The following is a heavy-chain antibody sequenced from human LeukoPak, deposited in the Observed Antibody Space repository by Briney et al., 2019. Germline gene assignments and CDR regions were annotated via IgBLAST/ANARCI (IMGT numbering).Heavy chain of an antibody. J-gene: IGHJ4*02. CDR1: GFTFSSYS. CDR3: AKGAYYGD. D-gene: IGHD3-3*01. V-gene: IGHV3-48*01. Sequence: GGSLRLSCAASGFTFSSYSMNWVRQAPGKGLEWVSYISSSSSTIYYADSVKGRFTISRDNAKNSLYLQMNSLRVEDTAVYYCAKGAYYGDWGQGTLVTISS. CDR2: ISSSSSTI.